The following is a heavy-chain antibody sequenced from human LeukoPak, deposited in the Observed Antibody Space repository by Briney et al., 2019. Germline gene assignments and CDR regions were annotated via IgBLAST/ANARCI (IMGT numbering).Heavy chain of an antibody. CDR3: ARERSGYCSSTSCYSDDAFDI. V-gene: IGHV1-18*01. D-gene: IGHD2-2*03. Sequence: APVKVSCKASGYTFTSYGISWVRQAPGQGLEWMGWISAYNGNTNYAQKLQGRVTMTTDTSTSTAYMELRSLRSDDTAVYYCARERSGYCSSTSCYSDDAFDIWGQGTVVTVSS. CDR2: ISAYNGNT. CDR1: GYTFTSYG. J-gene: IGHJ3*02.